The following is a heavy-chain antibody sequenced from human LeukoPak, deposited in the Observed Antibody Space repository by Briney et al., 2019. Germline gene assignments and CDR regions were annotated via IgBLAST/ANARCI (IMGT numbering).Heavy chain of an antibody. Sequence: PGGSLRLSCAASGFTFSSYAMHWVRQAPGKGLEWVSYISSSGSTIYYADSVKGRFTISRDNAKNSLYLQMNSLRAEDTAVYYCARDMGGDYDRGYYFDYWGQGTLVTVSS. J-gene: IGHJ4*02. CDR3: ARDMGGDYDRGYYFDY. D-gene: IGHD3-10*02. CDR2: ISSSGSTI. V-gene: IGHV3-48*04. CDR1: GFTFSSYA.